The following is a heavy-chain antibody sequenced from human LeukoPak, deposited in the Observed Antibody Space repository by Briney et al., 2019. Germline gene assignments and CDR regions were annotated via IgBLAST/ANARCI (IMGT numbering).Heavy chain of an antibody. D-gene: IGHD3-22*01. V-gene: IGHV4-34*01. CDR2: INHSGST. CDR1: GGSFSGYY. CDR3: ARELYYYDSSGYYAFDI. J-gene: IGHJ3*02. Sequence: SETLSLTCAVYGGSFSGYYWSWIRQPPGKGLEWIGEINHSGSTNYNPSLKSRVTISVDTSKNQFSLKLSSVTAADTAVYYCARELYYYDSSGYYAFDIWGQGTMVTVSS.